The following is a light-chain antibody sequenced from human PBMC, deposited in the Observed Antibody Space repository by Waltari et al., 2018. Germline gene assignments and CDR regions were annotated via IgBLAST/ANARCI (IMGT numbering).Light chain of an antibody. CDR3: QQYYSTPRT. CDR1: QSVLYSSNNKNY. Sequence: DIVMTQSPDSLAVSLGERATINCKSSQSVLYSSNNKNYLAWYQQKPGQPPKLLIYWASTRESGVPDRFSGSGSGTDFTLTISSLQAEDMAVYYCQQYYSTPRTFGQGTKLEIE. V-gene: IGKV4-1*01. CDR2: WAS. J-gene: IGKJ2*01.